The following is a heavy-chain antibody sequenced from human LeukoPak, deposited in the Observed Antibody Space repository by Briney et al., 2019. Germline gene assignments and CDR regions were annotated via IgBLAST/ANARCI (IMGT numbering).Heavy chain of an antibody. V-gene: IGHV4-39*01. D-gene: IGHD5-18*01. Sequence: SETLSLTCTVSGGSISSSSYYWGRIRQPPGKGLEWIGSIYYSGSTYYNPSLKSRVTISVDTSKNQFSLKLSSVTAADTAVYYCARYSYGSEGAHFDYWGQGTLVTVSS. CDR3: ARYSYGSEGAHFDY. J-gene: IGHJ4*02. CDR1: GGSISSSSYY. CDR2: IYYSGST.